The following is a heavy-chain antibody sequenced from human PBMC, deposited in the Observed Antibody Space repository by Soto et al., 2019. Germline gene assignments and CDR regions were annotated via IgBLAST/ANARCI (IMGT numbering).Heavy chain of an antibody. J-gene: IGHJ6*02. D-gene: IGHD3-3*01. V-gene: IGHV1-69*13. CDR2: IIPIFGTA. Sequence: SVKVSCKASGGTFSSYAISWVRQAPGQGLEWMGGIIPIFGTANYAQKFQGRVTITADESTSTAYMELSSLRSEDTAVYYCARGVYDFFSNGMDVWGQGTTVTVSS. CDR3: ARGVYDFFSNGMDV. CDR1: GGTFSSYA.